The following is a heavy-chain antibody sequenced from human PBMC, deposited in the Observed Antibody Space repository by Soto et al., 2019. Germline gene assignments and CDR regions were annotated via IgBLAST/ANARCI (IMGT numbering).Heavy chain of an antibody. V-gene: IGHV4-39*02. Sequence: SETLSLTCTVSGGSISSSSYYWGWIRQPPGKGLEWIGSIYYSGSTYYSPSLKSRVTISVDTSKNQFSLKLSSVTAADTAVYYCAKDRLAGGFEYWGQGTLVTVSS. CDR2: IYYSGST. D-gene: IGHD3-16*01. CDR1: GGSISSSSYY. J-gene: IGHJ4*02. CDR3: AKDRLAGGFEY.